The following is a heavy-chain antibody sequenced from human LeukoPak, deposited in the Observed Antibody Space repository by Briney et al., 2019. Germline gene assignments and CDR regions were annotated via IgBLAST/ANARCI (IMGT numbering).Heavy chain of an antibody. CDR1: GYTFTSYG. CDR3: AISSSWFGPEYFQH. D-gene: IGHD6-13*01. CDR2: ISAYNGNT. J-gene: IGHJ1*01. V-gene: IGHV1-18*01. Sequence: ASVKVSCKASGYTFTSYGISWVRQGQRQGHEWMGWISAYNGNTNYAQKLQGRVTMTTDTSTSTAYMELRSLRSDDTAVYYCAISSSWFGPEYFQHWGQGTLVTVSS.